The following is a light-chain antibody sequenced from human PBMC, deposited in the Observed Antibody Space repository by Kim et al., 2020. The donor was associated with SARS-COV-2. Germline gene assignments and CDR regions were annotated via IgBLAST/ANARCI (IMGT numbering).Light chain of an antibody. Sequence: SAAVGDRVTITCRASQGIRNDLGWYQQKPGKAPKLLIYAASSLQSGVPSRFSGSGSGTDFTLTISSLQPEDFATYYCLQDYNYPYSFGQGTKLEI. CDR2: AAS. CDR3: LQDYNYPYS. CDR1: QGIRND. V-gene: IGKV1-6*01. J-gene: IGKJ2*03.